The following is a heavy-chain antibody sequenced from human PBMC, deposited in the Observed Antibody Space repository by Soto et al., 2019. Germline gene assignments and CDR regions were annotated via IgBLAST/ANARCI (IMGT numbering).Heavy chain of an antibody. V-gene: IGHV4-31*01. CDR2: IFYSGPT. CDR1: GDSITSGVHY. J-gene: IGHJ4*02. Sequence: QVQLQESGPGLVKPSQTLSLTCTVSGDSITSGVHYWSWIRQLPGKGLEWIGYIFYSGPTYYNPTLKSQVNISVDTSKIVFSLKLNSGTAADTAVYYCARDRVMLTFGGASEEWGIDSWGQGTLVTVSS. CDR3: ARDRVMLTFGGASEEWGIDS. D-gene: IGHD3-16*01.